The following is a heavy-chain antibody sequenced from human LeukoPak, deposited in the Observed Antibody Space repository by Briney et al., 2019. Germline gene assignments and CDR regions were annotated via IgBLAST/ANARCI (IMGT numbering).Heavy chain of an antibody. Sequence: GGSLRLSCAASGFSFSSYSMNWVRQAPGKGLEWVGRIKSKTDGGTTDYAAPVKGRFTISRDDSKNTLYLQMNSLKTEDTAVYYCTTGVQLWLVKIDYWGQGTLVTVSS. J-gene: IGHJ4*02. D-gene: IGHD5-18*01. CDR2: IKSKTDGGTT. CDR1: GFSFSSYS. V-gene: IGHV3-15*01. CDR3: TTGVQLWLVKIDY.